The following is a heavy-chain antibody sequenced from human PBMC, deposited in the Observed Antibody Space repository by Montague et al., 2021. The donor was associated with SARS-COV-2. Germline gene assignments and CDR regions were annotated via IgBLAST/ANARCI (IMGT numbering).Heavy chain of an antibody. Sequence: SLRLSCAVSGFTFDDYAMHWVRQAPGKGLEWVAGISWNGGRLGYADSVKGRFTISGDNAKNSLYLQMNSLRPEDTALYYCAKDTGAAAGTLGYCDYWGQGILVIVSS. CDR3: AKDTGAAAGTLGYCDY. D-gene: IGHD6-13*01. V-gene: IGHV3-9*01. CDR2: ISWNGGRL. J-gene: IGHJ4*02. CDR1: GFTFDDYA.